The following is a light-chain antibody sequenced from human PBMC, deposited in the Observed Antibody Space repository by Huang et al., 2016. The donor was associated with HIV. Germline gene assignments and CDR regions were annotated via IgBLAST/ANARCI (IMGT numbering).Light chain of an antibody. V-gene: IGKV3-20*01. CDR1: QSVSSNY. CDR2: GAS. Sequence: EIVLTQSPGTLSLSPGERATLSCRASQSVSSNYLAWYQQKPGQAPRILIYGASSRATVVPDRFSGSGTGTDFSLIITRLEPEDFAVYYCQQYGSSPWTFGQGTVVELK. CDR3: QQYGSSPWT. J-gene: IGKJ1*01.